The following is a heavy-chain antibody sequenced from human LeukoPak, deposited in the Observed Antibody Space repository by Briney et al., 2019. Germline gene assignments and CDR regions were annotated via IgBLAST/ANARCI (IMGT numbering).Heavy chain of an antibody. D-gene: IGHD5-12*01. CDR1: GFTFSRYA. V-gene: IGHV3-23*01. J-gene: IGHJ4*02. CDR3: AKAGSLATPTPYYFDY. Sequence: GGSLRLSCAASGFTFSRYAMSWVRQAPGKGLEWVSTFSGSGDGTYYADSVKGRFTIPRDNSKNTLYLQMNSLRAEDTAVYYCAKAGSLATPTPYYFDYWGQGTLVTVSS. CDR2: FSGSGDGT.